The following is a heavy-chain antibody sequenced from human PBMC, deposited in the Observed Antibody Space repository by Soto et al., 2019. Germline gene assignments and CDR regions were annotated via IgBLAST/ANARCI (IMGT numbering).Heavy chain of an antibody. CDR3: ARGYQGSFDM. D-gene: IGHD2-2*01. V-gene: IGHV1-3*04. J-gene: IGHJ3*02. CDR1: GYTFTANA. CDR2: IFTDNGDT. Sequence: QVNLVQSGAEVKKPGASVKVSCKASGYTFTANAMHWVRQVPGQRLEWMGWIFTDNGDTVYSQNFQGRVTITRDTSANTAYMDLSSLTSEDTAIYYCARGYQGSFDMWGQGTMVTVSS.